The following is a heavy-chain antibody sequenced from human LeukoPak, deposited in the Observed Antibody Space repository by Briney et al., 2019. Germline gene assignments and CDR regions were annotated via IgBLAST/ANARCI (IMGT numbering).Heavy chain of an antibody. Sequence: ASVKVSCKASGGTFSSYAISWVRQAPGQGLEWMGGIIPIFGTANYAQKFQGRVTITTDESTSTAYMELSSLRSEDTAVYYCARGAGTIMYYYYMDVSGKGTTVTVSS. J-gene: IGHJ6*03. CDR2: IIPIFGTA. V-gene: IGHV1-69*05. CDR3: ARGAGTIMYYYYMDV. D-gene: IGHD1-1*01. CDR1: GGTFSSYA.